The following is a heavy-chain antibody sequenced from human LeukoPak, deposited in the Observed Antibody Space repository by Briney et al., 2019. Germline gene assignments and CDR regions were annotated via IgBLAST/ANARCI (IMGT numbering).Heavy chain of an antibody. Sequence: SETLSLTCTVSGGSISTYYWSWIRQPPGKGLEWIGYIYYNGNTNYNPSLKSRLTISIDTSKNQFSLDLSSVTAADTAVYYCARYTSSWFDSWGQGTLVTVSS. CDR3: ARYTSSWFDS. J-gene: IGHJ5*01. D-gene: IGHD6-13*01. CDR1: GGSISTYY. V-gene: IGHV4-59*01. CDR2: IYYNGNT.